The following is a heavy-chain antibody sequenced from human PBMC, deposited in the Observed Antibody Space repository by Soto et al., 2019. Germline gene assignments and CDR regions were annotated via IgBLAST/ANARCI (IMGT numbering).Heavy chain of an antibody. CDR2: IYYSGST. CDR1: GGSISSGGYY. J-gene: IGHJ4*02. CDR3: ARDSGTRADY. Sequence: SETLSLTCTVSGGSISSGGYYWSWIRQHPGKGLEWIGYIYYSGSTYYNPSLKSRVTISVDTSKNQFSLKLSSVTAADTAVYYCARDSGTRADYWGQGTLVTVSS. V-gene: IGHV4-31*03. D-gene: IGHD3-10*01.